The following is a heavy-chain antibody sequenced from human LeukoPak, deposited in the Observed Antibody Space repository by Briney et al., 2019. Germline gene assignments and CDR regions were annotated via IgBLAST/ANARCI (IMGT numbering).Heavy chain of an antibody. CDR3: ARDAMAGSGYYYAADY. D-gene: IGHD3-22*01. Sequence: SETLSLTCAVYGGSFSGYYWNWIRQPPGKGLEWIGEINHSGSTNYNPSLKSRVTISVDTSKNQFSLKLSSVTAADTAIYYCARDAMAGSGYYYAADYWGPGTLVTVSS. CDR1: GGSFSGYY. V-gene: IGHV4-34*01. CDR2: INHSGST. J-gene: IGHJ4*02.